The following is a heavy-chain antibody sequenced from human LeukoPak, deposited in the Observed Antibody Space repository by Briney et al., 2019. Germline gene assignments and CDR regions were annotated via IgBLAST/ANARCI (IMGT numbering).Heavy chain of an antibody. V-gene: IGHV4-34*01. Sequence: SETLSLTCAVYGGSFSGYYWSWIRQPPGKGLEWIGEINHSGSTNYNPSLKSRVTISVDTSKNQFSLKLSSVTAADTAVYYCARGSLHYYYDSSGYFDYWGQGTLVTVSS. CDR2: INHSGST. D-gene: IGHD3-22*01. CDR1: GGSFSGYY. J-gene: IGHJ4*02. CDR3: ARGSLHYYYDSSGYFDY.